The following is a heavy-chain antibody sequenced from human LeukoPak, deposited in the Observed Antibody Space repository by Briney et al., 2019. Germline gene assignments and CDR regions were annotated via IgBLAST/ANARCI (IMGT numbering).Heavy chain of an antibody. CDR2: ISSSSSYI. CDR3: ARSFGWYYFDY. Sequence: GGSLRLSCAASGFTFSSYSMNWVRQAPGKGLEWVSSISSSSSYIYYADSVKGRFTISRDNAKNSLYLQMNSLRAEDTALYYCARSFGWYYFDYWGQGTLVTVSS. V-gene: IGHV3-21*04. D-gene: IGHD3-16*01. CDR1: GFTFSSYS. J-gene: IGHJ4*02.